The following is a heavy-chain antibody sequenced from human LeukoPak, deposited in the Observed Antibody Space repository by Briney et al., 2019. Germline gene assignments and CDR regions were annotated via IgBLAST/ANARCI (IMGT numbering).Heavy chain of an antibody. D-gene: IGHD5-18*01. CDR1: GGSISSSNW. CDR2: IYHSGST. Sequence: SETLSLTCAVSGGSISSSNWWSWVRQPPGKGLEWIVEIYHSGSTNYNPSLKSRVTISVDKSKNQFSLKLSSVTAADTAVYYCARVGYSYAHARYCFDYWGQGTLVTVSS. V-gene: IGHV4-4*02. CDR3: ARVGYSYAHARYCFDY. J-gene: IGHJ4*02.